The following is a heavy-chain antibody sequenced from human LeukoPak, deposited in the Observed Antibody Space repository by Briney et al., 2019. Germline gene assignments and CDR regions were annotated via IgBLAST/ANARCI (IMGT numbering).Heavy chain of an antibody. CDR2: ISGKGDSP. CDR3: AKISRWLEEVDN. Sequence: GGSLRLSCAASGFTFSSYAMSWVRQAPGKGLEWVSTISGKGDSPYYADSVKGRFTISRDNSKNTVYLQMNSPRAEDTALYYCAKISRWLEEVDNWGQGTLVTVSS. V-gene: IGHV3-23*01. D-gene: IGHD6-19*01. CDR1: GFTFSSYA. J-gene: IGHJ4*02.